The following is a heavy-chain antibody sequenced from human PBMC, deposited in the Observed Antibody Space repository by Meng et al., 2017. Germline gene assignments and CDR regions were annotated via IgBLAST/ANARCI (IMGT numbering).Heavy chain of an antibody. CDR3: ARQAYYYDSSGYYFGSPYDAFDI. Sequence: KVSCKGSGYSFTSYWIGWVRQMPGKGREWMGIIYPGDSDTRYSPSFQGQVTISADKSISTAYLQWSSLKASDTAMYYCARQAYYYDSSGYYFGSPYDAFDIWGQGTMVTVSS. J-gene: IGHJ3*02. V-gene: IGHV5-51*01. CDR2: IYPGDSDT. D-gene: IGHD3-22*01. CDR1: GYSFTSYW.